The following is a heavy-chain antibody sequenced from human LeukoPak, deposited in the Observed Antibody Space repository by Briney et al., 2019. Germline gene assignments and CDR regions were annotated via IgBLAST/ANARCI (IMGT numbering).Heavy chain of an antibody. CDR1: GGTFSSYT. V-gene: IGHV1-69*02. D-gene: IGHD2-15*01. Sequence: ASVKVSCKASGGTFSSYTISWVRQAPGQGLEWMGRIIPILGIANYAQKFQGRVTITADKSTSTAYMELSSLRSEDTAVYYCARGHFYCSGGSCYGYWGQGTLVTVSS. CDR2: IIPILGIA. J-gene: IGHJ4*02. CDR3: ARGHFYCSGGSCYGY.